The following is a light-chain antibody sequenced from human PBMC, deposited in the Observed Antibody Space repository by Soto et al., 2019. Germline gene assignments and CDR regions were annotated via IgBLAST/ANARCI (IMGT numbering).Light chain of an antibody. CDR3: QQYNNWPRT. Sequence: ELVMTHSPATLSVSPGERATLSCRASQSVSSDLAWYHQKPGQAPRLLIYGASTRATGIPARFSGSGSGTEFTLTINSLQSEDFAVYYCQQYNNWPRTFGQGTKVDIK. V-gene: IGKV3-15*01. CDR2: GAS. CDR1: QSVSSD. J-gene: IGKJ1*01.